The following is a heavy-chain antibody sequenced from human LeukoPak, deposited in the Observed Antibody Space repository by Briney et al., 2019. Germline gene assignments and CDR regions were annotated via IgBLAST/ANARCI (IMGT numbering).Heavy chain of an antibody. D-gene: IGHD3-22*01. CDR1: GFTFSSYG. J-gene: IGHJ4*02. V-gene: IGHV3-33*01. CDR3: ARDLSYDSSGYPFDY. Sequence: GGSLRLSCAASGFTFSSYGMHWVRQAPGKGLEWVAVIWYDGSNKYYADSVKGRFTISRDNSKNTLYLQMNSLRAEDTAVYYCARDLSYDSSGYPFDYWGQGTLVTVSS. CDR2: IWYDGSNK.